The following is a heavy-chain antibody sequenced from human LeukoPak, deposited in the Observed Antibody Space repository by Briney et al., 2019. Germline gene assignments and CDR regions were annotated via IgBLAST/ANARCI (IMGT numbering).Heavy chain of an antibody. CDR2: IYSSGST. CDR1: GFSISSSSYY. V-gene: IGHV4-39*01. J-gene: IGHJ4*01. D-gene: IGHD6-25*01. CDR3: AKSGGYGLIDY. Sequence: SETLSLTCNVSGFSISSSSYYWGWIRQPPGKGLEWIGSIYSSGSTYYNSSLKSRVTISIDTSKNQFSLKMSSVTAADTAVYYCAKSGGYGLIDYWGQGTLVTVSS.